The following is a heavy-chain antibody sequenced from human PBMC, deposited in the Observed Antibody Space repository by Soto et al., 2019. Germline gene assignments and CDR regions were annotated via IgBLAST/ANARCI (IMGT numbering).Heavy chain of an antibody. CDR1: GGTFSIYT. CDR2: IIPILGIA. V-gene: IGHV1-69*02. CDR3: ARWEKGQFDY. J-gene: IGHJ4*02. D-gene: IGHD1-26*01. Sequence: SVKVSCKASGGTFSIYTISWVRQAPGQGLEWMGRIIPILGIANYAQKFQGRVTITADKSASTAYMELSSLRSEDTAVYYCARWEKGQFDYWGQGTLVTVSS.